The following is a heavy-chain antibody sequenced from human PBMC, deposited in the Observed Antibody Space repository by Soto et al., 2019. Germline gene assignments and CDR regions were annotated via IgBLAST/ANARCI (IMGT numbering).Heavy chain of an antibody. D-gene: IGHD1-26*01. J-gene: IGHJ4*02. CDR2: ISSTTNYI. V-gene: IGHV3-21*06. Sequence: GVSLRLSCAASGYTFTRYSMNWVRQAPGKGLEWVSSISSTTNYIYYGDSMKGRFTISRDNAKNSLYLEINSLRAEDTAVYYCARETEELTSNFEYWGQGPLVTVSS. CDR3: ARETEELTSNFEY. CDR1: GYTFTRYS.